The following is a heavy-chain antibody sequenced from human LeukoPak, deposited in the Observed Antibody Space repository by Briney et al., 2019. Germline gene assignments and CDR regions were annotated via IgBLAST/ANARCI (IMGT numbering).Heavy chain of an antibody. CDR1: GYTFTRYF. CDR3: ARDPLTDHLPVPDAFDF. D-gene: IGHD2-2*01. J-gene: IGHJ3*01. Sequence: ASVKVSCKASGYTFTRYFIHWVRQAPGQGLEWMGIINPSGGTTTYAQKFQGRVTMTSDMSTSTVYMELSGLRSEDTAVYYCARDPLTDHLPVPDAFDFWGQGTMVTVSS. CDR2: INPSGGTT. V-gene: IGHV1-46*01.